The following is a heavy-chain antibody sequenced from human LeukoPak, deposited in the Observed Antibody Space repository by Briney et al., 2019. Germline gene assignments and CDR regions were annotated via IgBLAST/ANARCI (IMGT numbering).Heavy chain of an antibody. Sequence: GGSLRLSCAASGFTFSSYGMHWVRQAPGKGLEWVAVIWYDGSNKYYADSVKGRFTIYRDNSKNTLYLQMNSLRAEDTAVYYCAKDLNWFDPWGQGTLVTVSS. CDR3: AKDLNWFDP. V-gene: IGHV3-33*06. CDR2: IWYDGSNK. J-gene: IGHJ5*02. CDR1: GFTFSSYG.